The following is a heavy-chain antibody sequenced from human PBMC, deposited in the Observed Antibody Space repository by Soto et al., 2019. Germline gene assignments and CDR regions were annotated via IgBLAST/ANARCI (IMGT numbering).Heavy chain of an antibody. Sequence: QLQLQESGPGLVKPSETLSLTCNVSGGSISGSTYHWGWTRKPPGKGLEWIGSIFYTGDTYYNPCLRSRVTISVDTSKNQFSLRLNSVSAADTAVYYCVVVAAGSWGQGTLVTVSS. CDR2: IFYTGDT. D-gene: IGHD2-15*01. CDR3: VVVAAGS. J-gene: IGHJ5*02. V-gene: IGHV4-39*01. CDR1: GGSISGSTYH.